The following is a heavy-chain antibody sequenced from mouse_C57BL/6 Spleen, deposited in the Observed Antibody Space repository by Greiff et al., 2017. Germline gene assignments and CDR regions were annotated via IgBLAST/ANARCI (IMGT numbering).Heavy chain of an antibody. CDR1: VYTFPSYL. D-gene: IGHD1-1*01. V-gene: IGHV1-74*01. J-gene: IGHJ4*01. CDR2: IHPSDSDT. Sequence: QVQLQQPGAELVKPGASVKVSCKASVYTFPSYLMHWVQQRPGHGLELIVRIHPSDSDTNYNQQFKGTATLTVDQSSSTAYMQLSSLTSEDSAVYYCAIWYYGSSLVDYWGQGTSVTVSS. CDR3: AIWYYGSSLVDY.